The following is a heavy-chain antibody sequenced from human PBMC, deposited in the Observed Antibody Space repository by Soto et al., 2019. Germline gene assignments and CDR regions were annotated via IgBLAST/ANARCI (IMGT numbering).Heavy chain of an antibody. Sequence: GGSLRLSCAGSGFTFSSYVMSWVRQAPGKGLEWVSVISGSGGSTYYADSVKGRFTISRDNSKNTLFLQMNSLRAEDTAVYYCAKDLEQQLASNWFDPWGQGTLVTVSS. V-gene: IGHV3-23*01. CDR3: AKDLEQQLASNWFDP. CDR2: ISGSGGST. D-gene: IGHD6-13*01. J-gene: IGHJ5*02. CDR1: GFTFSSYV.